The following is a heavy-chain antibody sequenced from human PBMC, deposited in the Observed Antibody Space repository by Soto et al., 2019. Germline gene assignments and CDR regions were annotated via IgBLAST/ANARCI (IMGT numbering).Heavy chain of an antibody. Sequence: QMQLVQSGPEVKKPGTSVKVSCKASGFTFTSSAMQWVRQARGQRLEWIGWIVVGSGNTNYAQKCQERVTINRDMSTSTAYMELSSLRAEDTAVYYWAATPYYCGSGYYYGMDVWGQGPTVTVSS. CDR1: GFTFTSSA. D-gene: IGHD3-10*01. V-gene: IGHV1-58*02. CDR2: IVVGSGNT. J-gene: IGHJ6*02. CDR3: AATPYYCGSGYYYGMDV.